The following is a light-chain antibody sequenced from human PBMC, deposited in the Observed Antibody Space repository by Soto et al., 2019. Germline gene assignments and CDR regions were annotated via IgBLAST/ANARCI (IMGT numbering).Light chain of an antibody. CDR1: QDISNY. J-gene: IGKJ3*01. CDR3: QHFDNLPLS. V-gene: IGKV1-33*01. Sequence: DIQMTQSPPSLSASVGDRVTITCQASQDISNYLNRYQQKLGKAPKLLIYDASNLETGVPSRFSGSGSGTHFTFTITSLQPEDSATYYCQHFDNLPLSFGPGTKVHIK. CDR2: DAS.